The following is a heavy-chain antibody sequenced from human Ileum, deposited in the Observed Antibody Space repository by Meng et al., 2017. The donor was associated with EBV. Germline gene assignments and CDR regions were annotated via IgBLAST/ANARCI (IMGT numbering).Heavy chain of an antibody. CDR2: IYYSGTT. CDR1: GYSISTTNW. J-gene: IGHJ4*02. CDR3: ARNSESGSYIDY. Sequence: GELQESGPGLVKPSDTLSLTCAVPGYSISTTNWWGWIRQPPGKGLEWIGHIYYSGTTYNNPSLKSRVTMSIDPSKNQFSLKLSSVTAVDTAVYYCARNSESGSYIDYWGLGTLVTVSS. D-gene: IGHD1-26*01. V-gene: IGHV4-28*01.